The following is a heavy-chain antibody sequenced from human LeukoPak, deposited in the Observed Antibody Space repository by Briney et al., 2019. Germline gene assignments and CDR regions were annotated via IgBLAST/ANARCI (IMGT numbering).Heavy chain of an antibody. D-gene: IGHD5-12*01. V-gene: IGHV1-18*01. CDR3: AIGGSVDVVATIVY. CDR1: GYTFTSYG. Sequence: GASVKVSCKASGYTFTSYGISWVRQAPGQGLEWMGWISAYNGNTNYAQKLQGRVTMSTDTSTSTAYMELRRLRYDDTAVYYCAIGGSVDVVATIVYWGQGTLVTVSS. J-gene: IGHJ4*02. CDR2: ISAYNGNT.